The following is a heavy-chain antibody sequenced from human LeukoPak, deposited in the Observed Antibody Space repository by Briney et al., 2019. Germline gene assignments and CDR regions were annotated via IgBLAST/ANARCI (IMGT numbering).Heavy chain of an antibody. CDR3: ARAGGYCGRISCPYYFDY. V-gene: IGHV1-8*01. CDR1: GYTSTSYD. J-gene: IGHJ4*02. CDR2: MNPNSGNT. Sequence: ASVNVSCKASGYTSTSYDINWVRQATGQGLEWMGWMNPNSGNTGYAQKFQGRVTMTRNTSISTAYMELSSLRSEDTAVYYCARAGGYCGRISCPYYFDYWGQGSLVAVSS. D-gene: IGHD2-15*01.